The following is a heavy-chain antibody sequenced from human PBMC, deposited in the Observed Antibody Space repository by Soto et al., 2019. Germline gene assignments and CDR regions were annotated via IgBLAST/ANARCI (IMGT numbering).Heavy chain of an antibody. CDR1: GYSFTTYG. Sequence: QVQLVQSGAVVKKPGASVKVSCKASGYSFTTYGIAWVRQAPGQGLEFMGWVSTQNGNTDYAQKFEDRLTMTTDTSRSTAYMELRSLRSDDTAFYYCSRIKHFYGYAFVYWGQGTLVTVSS. CDR3: SRIKHFYGYAFVY. V-gene: IGHV1-18*01. J-gene: IGHJ4*02. CDR2: VSTQNGNT. D-gene: IGHD5-18*01.